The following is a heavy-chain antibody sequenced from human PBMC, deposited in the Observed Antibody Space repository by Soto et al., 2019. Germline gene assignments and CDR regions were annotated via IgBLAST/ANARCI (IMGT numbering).Heavy chain of an antibody. CDR1: GFSLRNVRMG. D-gene: IGHD3-22*01. Sequence: SGPTLVNTRETLTLTGTVSGFSLRNVRMGVSWIRQPPGKAREWLAHIFSNGEKSYSTSLKSRLTISKDTSKSQVVLTMTNMDPVDTATYYCARITYSYDGSGYNFAYWGQGTLVTVSS. CDR3: ARITYSYDGSGYNFAY. J-gene: IGHJ4*02. CDR2: IFSNGEK. V-gene: IGHV2-26*01.